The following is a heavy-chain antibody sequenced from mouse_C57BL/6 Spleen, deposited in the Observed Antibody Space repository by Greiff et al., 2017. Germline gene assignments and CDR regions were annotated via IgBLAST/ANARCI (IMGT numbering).Heavy chain of an antibody. Sequence: QVQLQQSGAELVKPGASVKISCKASGYAFSSYWMNWVKQRPGKGLAWIGQIYPGDGDTTYNGQFKGKATMTADKSSSPAYMQLSSLTSEDSAVYFCASSGTPAYFDYWGQGTTLTVSS. V-gene: IGHV1-80*01. D-gene: IGHD3-2*02. CDR2: IYPGDGDT. CDR3: ASSGTPAYFDY. J-gene: IGHJ2*01. CDR1: GYAFSSYW.